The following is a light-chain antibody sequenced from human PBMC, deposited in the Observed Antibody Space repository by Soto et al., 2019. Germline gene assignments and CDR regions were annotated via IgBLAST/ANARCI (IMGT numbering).Light chain of an antibody. CDR3: QQYNSYSRAT. CDR2: DAS. V-gene: IGKV1-5*01. CDR1: QSISSW. J-gene: IGKJ2*01. Sequence: DLQMTQSPSTLSASVGDRVTITCRASQSISSWLAWYQQKPGKAPKLLIYDASSLESGVPSRFSGSGSGTEFTLTISSLQPDDFATYYCQQYNSYSRATFGQGTKLEIK.